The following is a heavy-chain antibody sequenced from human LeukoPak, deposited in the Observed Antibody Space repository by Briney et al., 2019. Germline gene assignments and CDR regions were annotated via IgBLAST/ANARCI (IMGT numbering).Heavy chain of an antibody. J-gene: IGHJ5*02. CDR1: GASINTHNNY. D-gene: IGHD2-15*01. Sequence: PSETLSLTCSVSGASINTHNNYWGWIRQPPGEGLEWIGTIYYSGATFYNPSLQSRVTLSVDTSKNLFSLKLSSVTAADTAVYYCARGVVGYNWFDPWGQGTLVTVSS. CDR2: IYYSGAT. CDR3: ARGVVGYNWFDP. V-gene: IGHV4-39*01.